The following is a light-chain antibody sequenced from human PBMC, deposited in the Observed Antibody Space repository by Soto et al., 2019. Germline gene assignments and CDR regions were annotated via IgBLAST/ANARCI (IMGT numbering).Light chain of an antibody. CDR3: QQSYSIPLT. J-gene: IGKJ4*01. CDR1: QSISSY. CDR2: AAS. V-gene: IGKV1-39*01. Sequence: DIQMTQSPSSVSASVGDRVTITCRASQSISSYLNWYQQKLGKAPKFXIYAASSLQSGVLSRFSGRGSGTDFTRTISSLQPEDFATYYCQQSYSIPLTFGGGTKVDIK.